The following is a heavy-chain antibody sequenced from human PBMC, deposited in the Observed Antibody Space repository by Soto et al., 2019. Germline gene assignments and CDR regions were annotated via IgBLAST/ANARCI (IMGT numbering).Heavy chain of an antibody. V-gene: IGHV1-46*01. CDR3: ARDTSQNYVTPAASSWFHP. CDR1: GFRFSDYF. CDR2: INPSGDSR. D-gene: IGHD2-15*01. Sequence: ASVKVSCKASGFRFSDYFMHWVRQAPGQGLEWMGIINPSGDSRSYAQKFQGRVTITRGTSTSTVSMALRSLRYEVTAVYYCARDTSQNYVTPAASSWFHPGGQGTPSTASA. J-gene: IGHJ5*02.